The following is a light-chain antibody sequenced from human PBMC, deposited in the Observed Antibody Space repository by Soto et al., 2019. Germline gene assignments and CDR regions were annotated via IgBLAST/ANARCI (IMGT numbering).Light chain of an antibody. CDR3: QQYYSVPIT. CDR1: QSVLYSSNNRNY. V-gene: IGKV4-1*01. J-gene: IGKJ5*01. CDR2: WAS. Sequence: DIVMAQSPDSLAVSLGERATINCKSSQSVLYSSNNRNYLAWYQQKPGQPPKLLIYWASTRESGVPDRFSGSGSGPDFTLTISSLQAEDVAVYYCQQYYSVPITFGQGTRLEIK.